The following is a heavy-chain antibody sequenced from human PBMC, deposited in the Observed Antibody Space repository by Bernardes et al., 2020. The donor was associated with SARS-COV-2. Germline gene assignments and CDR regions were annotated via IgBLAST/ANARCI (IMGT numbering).Heavy chain of an antibody. CDR2: IKSNNAGGTT. CDR1: GFTFSNAW. D-gene: IGHD3-10*01. Sequence: GGSLRLSCAVSGFTFSNAWMSWVRQAPGKGLEWVGRIKSNNAGGTTNYAAPVKDRFSISRDDSSNTVYLQMNSLKTEDTAVYFCTTGYQWYGELSPRWGQGTLVTVSS. V-gene: IGHV3-15*01. J-gene: IGHJ4*02. CDR3: TTGYQWYGELSPR.